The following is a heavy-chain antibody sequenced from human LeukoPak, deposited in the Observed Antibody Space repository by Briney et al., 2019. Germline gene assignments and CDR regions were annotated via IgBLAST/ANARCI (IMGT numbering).Heavy chain of an antibody. V-gene: IGHV4-4*07. J-gene: IGHJ3*02. CDR1: GGSISSYY. D-gene: IGHD5-18*01. CDR3: VRDIGYSYGFALDI. Sequence: PSETLSLTCTVSGGSISSYYWSWIRQPPGKGLEWIGRIYSSGRNDYNPSLKSRVTMSVDTSKNQFSLKLSSVTAADTAVYYCVRDIGYSYGFALDIWGQGTMVTVSS. CDR2: IYSSGRN.